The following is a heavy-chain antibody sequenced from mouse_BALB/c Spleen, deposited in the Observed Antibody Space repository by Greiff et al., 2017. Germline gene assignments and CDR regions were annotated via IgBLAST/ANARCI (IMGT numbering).Heavy chain of an antibody. CDR2: INSNGGST. Sequence: EVQRVESGGGLVQPGGSLKLSCAASGFTFSSYGMSWVRQTPDKRLELVATINSNGGSTYYPDSVKGRFTISRDNAKNTLYLQMSSLKSEDTAMYYCARDGGYIYYGYGFAYWGQGTLVTVSA. CDR3: ARDGGYIYYGYGFAY. D-gene: IGHD2-2*01. J-gene: IGHJ3*01. CDR1: GFTFSSYG. V-gene: IGHV5-6-3*01.